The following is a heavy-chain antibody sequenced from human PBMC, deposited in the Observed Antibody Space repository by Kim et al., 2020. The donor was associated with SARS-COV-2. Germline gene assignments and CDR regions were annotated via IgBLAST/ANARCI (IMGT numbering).Heavy chain of an antibody. CDR2: IKQDGTQQ. Sequence: GGSLRLSCAASGFTFGSYWMTWVRQAPGKGLEWVANIKQDGTQQYYVDSVRGRFTVSRDGANMYLQMNSLRAEDTAVYYCARTLTGTTESFGFWGRGT. J-gene: IGHJ2*01. CDR3: ARTLTGTTESFGF. CDR1: GFTFGSYW. D-gene: IGHD1-1*01. V-gene: IGHV3-7*03.